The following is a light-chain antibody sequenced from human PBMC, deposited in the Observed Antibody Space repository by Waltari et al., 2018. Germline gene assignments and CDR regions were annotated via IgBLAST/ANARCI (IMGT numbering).Light chain of an antibody. V-gene: IGKV3-11*01. CDR1: QSVSSY. Sequence: EIVLTKSPATLSLSPGERATLSCRASQSVSSYLAWYQQKPGQAPRLLIYDVSNRATGIPARFSGSGSGTDFTLTISSLESEDFAVYYCQQRGNWPLTFGGGTKVEIK. CDR2: DVS. CDR3: QQRGNWPLT. J-gene: IGKJ4*01.